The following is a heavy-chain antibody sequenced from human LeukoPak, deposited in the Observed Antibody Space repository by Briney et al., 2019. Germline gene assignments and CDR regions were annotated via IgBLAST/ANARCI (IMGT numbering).Heavy chain of an antibody. D-gene: IGHD2-21*02. CDR1: GYTFTSYD. J-gene: IGHJ4*02. CDR3: ARGPYVRSHIVVVTAIHNPIGKKYYFDY. V-gene: IGHV1-8*03. Sequence: ASVKVSCKASGYTFTSYDINWVRQATGQGLEWMGWMNPNSGNTGYAQKFQGRVTITRNTSISTAYMELSSLRSEDTAVYYCARGPYVRSHIVVVTAIHNPIGKKYYFDYWGQGTLVTVSS. CDR2: MNPNSGNT.